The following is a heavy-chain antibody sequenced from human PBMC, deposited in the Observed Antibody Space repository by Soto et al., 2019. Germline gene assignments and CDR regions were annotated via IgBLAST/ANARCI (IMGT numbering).Heavy chain of an antibody. CDR3: ARRMDFGDAFEI. D-gene: IGHD2-2*03. J-gene: IGHJ3*02. Sequence: GGSLRLSCAASGFTFSSYEMNWVRQAPGKGLECVSYISSSGSTIYYADSVKGRFTISRDNAKNSLYLQMNSLRAEDTAVYYCARRMDFGDAFEIWGQGTMVTVSS. CDR1: GFTFSSYE. V-gene: IGHV3-48*03. CDR2: ISSSGSTI.